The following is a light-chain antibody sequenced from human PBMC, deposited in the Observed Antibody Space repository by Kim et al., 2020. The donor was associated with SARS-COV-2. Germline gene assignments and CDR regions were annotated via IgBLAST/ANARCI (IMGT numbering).Light chain of an antibody. J-gene: IGLJ2*01. CDR3: QSYDSSNQV. CDR2: EDN. CDR1: CRSIASNY. V-gene: IGLV6-57*03. Sequence: GQTVTLSCPRSCRSIASNYGQWYQQRPGSAPTTVIYEDNQRPSGVPDRFSGSIDSSSNSASLTISGLKTEDEADYYCQSYDSSNQVFGGGTQLTVL.